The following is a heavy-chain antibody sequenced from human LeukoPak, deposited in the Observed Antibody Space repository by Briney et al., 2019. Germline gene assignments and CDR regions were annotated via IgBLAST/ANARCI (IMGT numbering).Heavy chain of an antibody. CDR3: ARYCSSTSRSSYYYYYMDV. J-gene: IGHJ6*03. V-gene: IGHV3-21*01. D-gene: IGHD2-2*01. CDR1: GFTFSSYS. CDR2: ISSSSSYI. Sequence: GGSLRLSCAASGFTFSSYSMNWVRQAPGKGLEWVSSISSSSSYIYYADSVKGRFTISRDNAKSSLYLQMNSLRAEDTAVYYCARYCSSTSRSSYYYYYMDVWGQGTLVTVSS.